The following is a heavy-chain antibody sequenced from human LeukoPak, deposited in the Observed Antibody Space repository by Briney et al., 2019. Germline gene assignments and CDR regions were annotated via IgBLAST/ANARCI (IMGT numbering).Heavy chain of an antibody. CDR2: ISPTGDAT. CDR1: GFTFSNDG. Sequence: PGRFLRLSGSASGFTFSNDGMHWVPQAPGKVLAYVSFISPTGDATTHADSVKDRFTISRDNSKNTLYLQMSNLRPEDTAVYYCVKDLSERFTLDYCGQGSLVNVSS. J-gene: IGHJ4*02. CDR3: VKDLSERFTLDY. D-gene: IGHD1-26*01. V-gene: IGHV3-64D*09.